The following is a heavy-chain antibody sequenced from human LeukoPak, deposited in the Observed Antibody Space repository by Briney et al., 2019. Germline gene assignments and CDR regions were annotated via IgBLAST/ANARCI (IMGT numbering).Heavy chain of an antibody. J-gene: IGHJ6*02. Sequence: SETLSLTCAVYGGSFSGYYWSRIRQPPGKGLEWIGEINHSGSTNYNPSLKSQVTISVDTSKNQFSLKLSSVTAADTAVYYCARMTTVTTSYYYGMDVWGQGTTVTVSS. CDR1: GGSFSGYY. V-gene: IGHV4-34*01. CDR3: ARMTTVTTSYYYGMDV. CDR2: INHSGST. D-gene: IGHD4-17*01.